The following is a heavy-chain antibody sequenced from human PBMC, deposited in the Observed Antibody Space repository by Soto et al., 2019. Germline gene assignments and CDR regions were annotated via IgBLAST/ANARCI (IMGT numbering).Heavy chain of an antibody. D-gene: IGHD3-9*01. CDR2: ISYDGSNK. Sequence: GSLRLSCAASGFTFSSYGMHWVRQAPGKGLEWVAVISYDGSNKYYADSVKGRFTISRDNSKNTLYLQMNSLRAEDTAVYYCAKDPTPSYYDILTGYRPYFDYWGQGTLVTVSS. J-gene: IGHJ4*02. CDR1: GFTFSSYG. V-gene: IGHV3-30*18. CDR3: AKDPTPSYYDILTGYRPYFDY.